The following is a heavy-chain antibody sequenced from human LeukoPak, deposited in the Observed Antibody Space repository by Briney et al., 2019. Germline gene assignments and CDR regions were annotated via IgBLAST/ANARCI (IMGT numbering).Heavy chain of an antibody. V-gene: IGHV2-70*04. CDR1: GFSLSTNGMR. CDR3: ARTGVVAFDY. J-gene: IGHJ4*02. Sequence: SGPTLVNPTQTLTLTCTFSGFSLSTNGMRVSWIRQPPGKALEWLARIDWDDDKFYSTSLKTRLTISRDTSKNQVVLTMTNMDPVDTATYYCARTGVVAFDYWGQGTLVTVSS. D-gene: IGHD3-3*01. CDR2: IDWDDDK.